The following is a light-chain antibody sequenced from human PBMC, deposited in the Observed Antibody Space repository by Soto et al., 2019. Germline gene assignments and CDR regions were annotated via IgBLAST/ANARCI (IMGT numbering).Light chain of an antibody. CDR3: QQSYSTIT. J-gene: IGKJ5*01. CDR1: QSISMY. Sequence: DIQMTQSPSSLSASVGDRVTITCRASQSISMYLNWYQQKPGQAPKLLIYAASSLQSGVPSRISGSGSGTDVTLIISSLQPEDFITYCYQQSYSTITFGQGTRLEVK. V-gene: IGKV1-39*01. CDR2: AAS.